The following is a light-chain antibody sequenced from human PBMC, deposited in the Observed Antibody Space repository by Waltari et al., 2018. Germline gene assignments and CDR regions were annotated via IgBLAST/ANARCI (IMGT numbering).Light chain of an antibody. CDR2: TTS. V-gene: IGKV1-39*01. CDR3: QQSFNTPRT. Sequence: DIQMTQSPSSLSASVGDRVTITCRASQSITRYLNWYQHKPGKAPKLLIYTTSTLQSDIPSRFSGSGSGTDFTLTISSLQPEDFATYYCQQSFNTPRTFGQGTKLEIK. J-gene: IGKJ2*01. CDR1: QSITRY.